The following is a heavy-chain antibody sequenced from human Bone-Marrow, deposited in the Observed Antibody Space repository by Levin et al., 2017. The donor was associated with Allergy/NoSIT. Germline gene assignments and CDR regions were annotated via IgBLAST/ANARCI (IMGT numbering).Heavy chain of an antibody. V-gene: IGHV3-30*04. Sequence: GESLKISCVASGFTFRSYAMHWVRQAPGKGLEWVALISYDGSERYYADSVKGRFTISRDTSKNTLYLEMNSLRDEDTAMYYCARDPSAGYSSGWYLDYWGQGTLVTVSS. CDR1: GFTFRSYA. D-gene: IGHD6-19*01. J-gene: IGHJ4*02. CDR3: ARDPSAGYSSGWYLDY. CDR2: ISYDGSER.